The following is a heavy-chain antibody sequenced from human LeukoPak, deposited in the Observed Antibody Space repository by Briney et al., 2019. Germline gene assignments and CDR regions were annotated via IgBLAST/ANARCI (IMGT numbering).Heavy chain of an antibody. J-gene: IGHJ5*02. CDR1: GFTFSSYG. CDR2: INDDVT. CDR3: AKEHDLWHEEGNWFDP. D-gene: IGHD3-3*01. V-gene: IGHV3-23*01. Sequence: GGSLRLSCAASGFTFSSYGMSWVRQAPGKGLEWISAINDDVTYYRDSVKGRFTVSRDNSRNTLYLQLNSLRAEDTAVYYCAKEHDLWHEEGNWFDPWGQGTLVTVSS.